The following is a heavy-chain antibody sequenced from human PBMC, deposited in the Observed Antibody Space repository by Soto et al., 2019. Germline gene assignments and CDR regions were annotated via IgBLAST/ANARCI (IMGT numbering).Heavy chain of an antibody. V-gene: IGHV4-39*01. CDR1: GGSISSSSYY. CDR3: ARQGVRITIFGVVIEADAFDI. J-gene: IGHJ3*02. D-gene: IGHD3-3*01. Sequence: PSETLSLTCTVSGGSISSSSYYWGWIRQPPGKGLEWIGSIYYSGSTYYNPSLKSRVTISVDTSKNQFSLKLGSVTAANTAVYYCARQGVRITIFGVVIEADAFDIWGQGTMVTVPS. CDR2: IYYSGST.